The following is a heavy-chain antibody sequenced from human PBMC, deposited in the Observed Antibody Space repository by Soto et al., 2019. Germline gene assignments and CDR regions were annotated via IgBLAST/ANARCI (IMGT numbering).Heavy chain of an antibody. CDR3: ARAGYYYDSSGYYPGHFDY. V-gene: IGHV4-31*03. CDR2: IYYSGST. J-gene: IGHJ4*02. Sequence: TLSLTCTISGGSISSGGYYWSWIRQHPGKGLEWIGYIYYSGSTYYNPSLKSRVTISVDTSKNQFSLKLSSVTAADTAVYYCARAGYYYDSSGYYPGHFDYWGQGTLVTVSS. D-gene: IGHD3-22*01. CDR1: GGSISSGGYY.